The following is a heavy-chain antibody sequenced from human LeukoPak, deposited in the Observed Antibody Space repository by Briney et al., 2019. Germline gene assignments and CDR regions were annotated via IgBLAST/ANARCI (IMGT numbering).Heavy chain of an antibody. D-gene: IGHD5-12*01. CDR2: ISDSGSTA. V-gene: IGHV3-23*01. J-gene: IGHJ4*02. CDR3: AKDIQTWPRFPDY. CDR1: GFILSNYA. Sequence: GGSLRLSCAASGFILSNYAMSWVRQAPGKGLEWVSGISDSGSTAFYADSVKGRFTSSRDNPKSTLYLQMNSLRAEDTAVYYCAKDIQTWPRFPDYWGQGTLVTVSS.